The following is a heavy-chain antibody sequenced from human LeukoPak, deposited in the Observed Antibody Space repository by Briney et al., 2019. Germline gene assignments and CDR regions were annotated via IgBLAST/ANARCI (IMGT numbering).Heavy chain of an antibody. J-gene: IGHJ4*02. CDR3: ARGGVRGAAPLYYFDY. CDR2: TYYRSKWYN. V-gene: IGHV6-1*01. Sequence: SQTLSLTCAISGDSVSSSTAAWNWIRQSPSRGLEWLGRTYYRSKWYNDYAVSVKSRITINPDTSKNQFSLQLTSVTPEDTAVYYCARGGVRGAAPLYYFDYWGQGTLVTVSS. D-gene: IGHD3-10*01. CDR1: GDSVSSSTAA.